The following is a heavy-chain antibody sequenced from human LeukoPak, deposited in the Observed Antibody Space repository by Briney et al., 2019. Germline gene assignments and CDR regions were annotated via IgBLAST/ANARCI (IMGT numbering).Heavy chain of an antibody. J-gene: IGHJ3*02. Sequence: SETLSLTCTVSGGSISSYYWSWIRQPPGKGLEWIGYIYYSGSTNYNPSLKSRVTISVDTSKNQFSLKLSSMTAADTAVYYCARHVRPLIPGYGGANDAFDIWGQGTMVTVSS. D-gene: IGHD4-23*01. CDR1: GGSISSYY. CDR3: ARHVRPLIPGYGGANDAFDI. CDR2: IYYSGST. V-gene: IGHV4-59*08.